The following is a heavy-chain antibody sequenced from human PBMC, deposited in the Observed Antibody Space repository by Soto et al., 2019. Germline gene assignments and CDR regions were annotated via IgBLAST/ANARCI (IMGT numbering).Heavy chain of an antibody. V-gene: IGHV1-2*02. J-gene: IGHJ4*02. CDR3: ARTQTNDY. CDR1: GYTFTGYY. CDR2: INTNSGGT. Sequence: QVQLVQSGAEVKKPGASVKVSCKASGYTFTGYYIHWVRQAPGQGLAWMGWINTNSGGTNYAQKFQGRVTMTRDTSISTAYMELSRLTSDDTAVYYCARTQTNDYWGQGTLVTVSS.